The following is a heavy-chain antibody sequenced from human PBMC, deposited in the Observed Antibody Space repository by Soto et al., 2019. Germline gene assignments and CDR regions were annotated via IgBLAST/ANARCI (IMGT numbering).Heavy chain of an antibody. CDR3: TXXPRITDX. V-gene: IGHV3-11*01. D-gene: IGHD3-16*01. J-gene: IGHJ4*02. Sequence: GGSLRLSCAPSGIGLSDYYMTWIRQAPGKGLELLSYINPGGDVIKYVDSVKGRFSISRDNAKKTVYLQMNSLRAEHTAVYYCTXXPRITDXWGQGALVTVSS. CDR1: GIGLSDYY. CDR2: INPGGDVI.